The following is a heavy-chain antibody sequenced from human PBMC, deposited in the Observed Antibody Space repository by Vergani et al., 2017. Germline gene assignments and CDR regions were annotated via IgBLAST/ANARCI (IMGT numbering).Heavy chain of an antibody. Sequence: QVTLKESGPALVKPTQTLTLTCTFSGFSLSTSGMRVGWILQPPGKALEWLARIDWDDDKFYSTSLKTRLTISKDTSKNQVVLTMTKMDPVDTATYYCARSKPDAFDIWGQGTMVTVSS. CDR1: GFSLSTSGMR. CDR3: ARSKPDAFDI. D-gene: IGHD1-14*01. CDR2: IDWDDDK. V-gene: IGHV2-70*04. J-gene: IGHJ3*02.